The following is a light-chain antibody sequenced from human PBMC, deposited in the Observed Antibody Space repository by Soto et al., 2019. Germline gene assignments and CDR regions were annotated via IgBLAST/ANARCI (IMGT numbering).Light chain of an antibody. CDR3: QRYNRWPLS. J-gene: IGKJ4*01. CDR2: DAS. CDR1: ENVNSN. V-gene: IGKV3-15*01. Sequence: ILMTQSPATLSVSPGEGALLSCMASENVNSNVAWWYQQKPGQTPKLLIYDASTRATGVPARFRGGGSGTEFTLTINSLQSEDFAVYYCQRYNRWPLSFGGGTKVDIK.